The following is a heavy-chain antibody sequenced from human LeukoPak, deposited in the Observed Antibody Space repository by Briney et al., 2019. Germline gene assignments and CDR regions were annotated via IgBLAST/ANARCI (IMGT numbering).Heavy chain of an antibody. CDR2: INPSGGST. Sequence: ASVKVFCKASGYTFSSYYMHWVRQAPGQGLEWMGIINPSGGSTSYAQKFQGRVTMTRDTSTSTVYMELSSLRSEDTAVYYCVRGVVIPATITYWFDPWGQGTLVTVSS. J-gene: IGHJ5*02. CDR1: GYTFSSYY. V-gene: IGHV1-46*01. D-gene: IGHD2-2*02. CDR3: VRGVVIPATITYWFDP.